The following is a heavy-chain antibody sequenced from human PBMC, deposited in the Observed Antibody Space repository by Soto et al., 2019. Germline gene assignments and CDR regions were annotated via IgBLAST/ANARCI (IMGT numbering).Heavy chain of an antibody. V-gene: IGHV4-59*01. J-gene: IGHJ3*02. D-gene: IGHD6-19*01. Sequence: QVQLQESGPGLVKPSETLSLTCTVSGGSISRYYWSWIRQPPGKGLEWIGYIYYSGSTNYNPSRKSRVTIELDTSKNQFSLKLSSVTAADTGVYYCAKGNSSGWYGGAFDIWGQGTMGTVSS. CDR2: IYYSGST. CDR1: GGSISRYY. CDR3: AKGNSSGWYGGAFDI.